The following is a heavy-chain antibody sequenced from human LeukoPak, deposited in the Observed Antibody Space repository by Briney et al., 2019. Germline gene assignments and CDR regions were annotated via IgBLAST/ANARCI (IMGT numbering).Heavy chain of an antibody. Sequence: SVKVSCKASGGTFSSYAISWVRQAPGQGLEWMGRIIPIFGIANYAQKFQGRVTITADKSTSTAYMELSSLRSEDTAVYYCARDLGYGSGSYFPNWFEPWGQGTLVTVSS. V-gene: IGHV1-69*04. CDR2: IIPIFGIA. CDR3: ARDLGYGSGSYFPNWFEP. D-gene: IGHD3-10*01. CDR1: GGTFSSYA. J-gene: IGHJ5*02.